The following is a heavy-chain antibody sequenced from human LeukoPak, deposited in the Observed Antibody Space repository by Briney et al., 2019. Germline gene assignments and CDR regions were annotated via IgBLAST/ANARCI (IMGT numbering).Heavy chain of an antibody. CDR2: ISSSSSFI. CDR1: GFTFSSYI. Sequence: GGSLRLSCAVSGFTFSSYIMTWVRQAPGKGLEWVSSISSSSSFIYYADSVRGRFSISRDNAKNSLYLQMNSLRAEDTAVYYCARGHHVLEWLSSLYNWFDPWGQGTLVTVSS. D-gene: IGHD3-3*01. J-gene: IGHJ5*02. V-gene: IGHV3-21*01. CDR3: ARGHHVLEWLSSLYNWFDP.